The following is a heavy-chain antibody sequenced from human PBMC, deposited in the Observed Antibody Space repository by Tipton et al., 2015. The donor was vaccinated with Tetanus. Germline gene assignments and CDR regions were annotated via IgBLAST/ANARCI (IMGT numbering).Heavy chain of an antibody. CDR1: GYTFTGYY. Sequence: QVQLVQSGAEVKKPGASVKVSCKASGYTFTGYYMHWVRQAPGQGLEWMGWINPNSGGTNYAQKFQGRVTMTTDTSTSTAYMELRSRGSDDTAVYYCARDGERYNWNDDRVGYYYYGMDVWGQGTTVTVSS. D-gene: IGHD1-20*01. J-gene: IGHJ6*02. CDR2: INPNSGGT. CDR3: ARDGERYNWNDDRVGYYYYGMDV. V-gene: IGHV1-2*02.